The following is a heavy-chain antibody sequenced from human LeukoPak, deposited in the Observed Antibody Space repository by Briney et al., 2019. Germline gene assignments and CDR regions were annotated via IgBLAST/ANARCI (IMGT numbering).Heavy chain of an antibody. CDR2: ISSSSSYI. J-gene: IGHJ4*02. D-gene: IGHD3-10*01. CDR1: GFTFSSYS. CDR3: ARDAAAGVIMDYFDY. V-gene: IGHV3-21*04. Sequence: GGSLRLSCAASGFTFSSYSMNWVRQAPGKGLEWVSSISSSSSYIYYADSVKGRFTISRDNAKNSLYLQMNSLRAEDTAVYYCARDAAAGVIMDYFDYWGQGTLVTVSS.